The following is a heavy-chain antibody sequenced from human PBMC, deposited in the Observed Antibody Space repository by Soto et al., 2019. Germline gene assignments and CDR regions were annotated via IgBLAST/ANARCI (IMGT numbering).Heavy chain of an antibody. CDR1: GFTFSSYS. J-gene: IGHJ4*02. V-gene: IGHV3-23*01. CDR3: AKKVNSGPGSQYFDY. D-gene: IGHD3-10*01. Sequence: GGSLRLSCAASGFTFSSYSMSWVRQAPGKGLEWVSGFRTGGDDGTTYYADSVKGRFTISRDNSKNTLFLQMNSLRAEDMAIYYCAKKVNSGPGSQYFDYWGQGTLVTVSS. CDR2: FRTGGDDGTT.